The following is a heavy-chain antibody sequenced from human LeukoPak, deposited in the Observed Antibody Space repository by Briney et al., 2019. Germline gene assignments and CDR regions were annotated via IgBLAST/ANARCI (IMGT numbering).Heavy chain of an antibody. CDR3: TKDSAAMVTTSDY. Sequence: GGSLRLSCAASGFTFHDYAMHWVRQAPGKGLEWVSGISWNSGIIGYADSVKGRFTTSRDNAKNSLYLQMNSLRPEDTALYYCTKDSAAMVTTSDYWGQGTLVTVSS. J-gene: IGHJ4*02. D-gene: IGHD5-18*01. V-gene: IGHV3-9*01. CDR2: ISWNSGII. CDR1: GFTFHDYA.